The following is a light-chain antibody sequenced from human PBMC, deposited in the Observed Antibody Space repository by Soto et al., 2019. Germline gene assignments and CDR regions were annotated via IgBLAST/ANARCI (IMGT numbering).Light chain of an antibody. CDR1: QGIDTS. J-gene: IGKJ4*01. CDR2: AAS. CDR3: QQYGSLVPGLT. Sequence: ILLTQSPSSLSASVGDRVTITCRASQGIDTSLAWYQQKPGKAPKLLIYAASNFQSGVPSRFSGSGSGTHFTLTISSLQPEDFAVYYCQQYGSLVPGLTFGGGTKVEIK. V-gene: IGKV1-9*01.